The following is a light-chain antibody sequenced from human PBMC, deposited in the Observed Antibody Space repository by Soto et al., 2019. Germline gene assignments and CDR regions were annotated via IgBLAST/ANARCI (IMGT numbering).Light chain of an antibody. CDR3: STCDASLSGRV. V-gene: IGLV1-47*02. Sequence: QSVLTQPPSASGTPGQRVTISCSGASSNIGNNFVSWYQQVPGTAPKLLIYSDDQRPSGVPDRVSGSKSGTSASLAISGLRSEDEADYYCSTCDASLSGRVFGGGTQLTVL. CDR1: SSNIGNNF. CDR2: SDD. J-gene: IGLJ3*02.